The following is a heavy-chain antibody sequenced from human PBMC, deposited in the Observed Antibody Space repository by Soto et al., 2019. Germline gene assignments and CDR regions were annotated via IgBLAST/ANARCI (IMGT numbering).Heavy chain of an antibody. Sequence: QVQLVQSGAEVKKPGSSVKVSCKASGGTFNSYGFNWVRQAPGHGLEWLGGIIPALGRPNYTQKFQGRVTITADDSTSTAYMELSSLRSDDTAIYYCARDATPYCDGACYFDFWGQGTLVTVSS. J-gene: IGHJ4*02. V-gene: IGHV1-69*01. CDR3: ARDATPYCDGACYFDF. D-gene: IGHD2-21*02. CDR1: GGTFNSYG. CDR2: IIPALGRP.